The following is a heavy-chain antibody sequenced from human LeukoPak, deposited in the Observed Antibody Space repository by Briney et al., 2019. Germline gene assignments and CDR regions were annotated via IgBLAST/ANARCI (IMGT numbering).Heavy chain of an antibody. J-gene: IGHJ4*02. D-gene: IGHD6-19*01. CDR1: GGSISSYY. Sequence: SETLSLTCTVSGGSISSYYWSWIRQPPGKGLERIGYIYYSGSTNYNPSLKSRVTISVDTSKNQFSLKLSSVTAADTAVYYCARVDSGWYYFDYWGQGTLVTVSS. CDR2: IYYSGST. CDR3: ARVDSGWYYFDY. V-gene: IGHV4-59*08.